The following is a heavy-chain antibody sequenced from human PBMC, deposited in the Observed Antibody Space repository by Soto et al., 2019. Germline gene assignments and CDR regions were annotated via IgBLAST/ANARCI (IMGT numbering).Heavy chain of an antibody. CDR2: MNPKSGGA. J-gene: IGHJ3*02. V-gene: IGHV1-2*02. Sequence: ASVKFSCKTSGYTFTDYYTHWVRQAPGQGLEWMGWMNPKSGGAYFAQKFQGRVTLTRDTSIGTAYIEVNSLTSDDTAVYFCTRENLENSDGLYDAFDIWGQGTTVTVSS. CDR1: GYTFTDYY. CDR3: TRENLENSDGLYDAFDI. D-gene: IGHD5-18*01.